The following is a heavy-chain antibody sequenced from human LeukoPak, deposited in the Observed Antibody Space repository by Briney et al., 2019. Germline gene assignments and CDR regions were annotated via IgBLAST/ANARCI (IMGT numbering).Heavy chain of an antibody. CDR2: ISSSSSYI. V-gene: IGHV3-21*01. CDR1: GVTLSSYA. Sequence: GGPLRLSCAASGVTLSSYAMSWARQAPGKGLEWVSSISSSSSYIYYADSVKGRFTISRDNAKNSLYLQMNSLRAEDTAVYYCARAQGPQYYDFWSGYYAFDPWAREPWSPSPQ. D-gene: IGHD3-3*01. J-gene: IGHJ5*02. CDR3: ARAQGPQYYDFWSGYYAFDP.